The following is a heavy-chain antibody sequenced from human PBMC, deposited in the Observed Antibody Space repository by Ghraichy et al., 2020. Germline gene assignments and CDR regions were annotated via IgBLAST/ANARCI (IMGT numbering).Heavy chain of an antibody. CDR3: ARVAHFIVVVPAATPGVWFDP. D-gene: IGHD2-2*01. J-gene: IGHJ5*02. CDR2: IYHSGST. V-gene: IGHV4-4*02. Sequence: SETLSLTCAVSGGSISSSNWWSWVRQPPGKGLEWIGEIYHSGSTNYNPSLKSRVTISVDKSKNQFSLKLSSVTAADTAVYYCARVAHFIVVVPAATPGVWFDPWGQGTLVTVSS. CDR1: GGSISSSNW.